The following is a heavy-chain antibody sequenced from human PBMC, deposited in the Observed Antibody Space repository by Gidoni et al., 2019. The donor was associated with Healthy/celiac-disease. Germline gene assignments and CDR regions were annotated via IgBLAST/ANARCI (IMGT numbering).Heavy chain of an antibody. CDR2: ISYDGSNK. J-gene: IGHJ4*02. Sequence: QVQLVESGGGVVQPGRSLRLSCAASGFTFSSYAMHWVRQAPGTGLEWVAVISYDGSNKYYAYSVKGRFTISRDNSKNTLYLQMNSLRAEDTAVYYCARDGYYYDSSGYYSYFDYWGQGTLVTVSS. D-gene: IGHD3-22*01. CDR3: ARDGYYYDSSGYYSYFDY. V-gene: IGHV3-30*01. CDR1: GFTFSSYA.